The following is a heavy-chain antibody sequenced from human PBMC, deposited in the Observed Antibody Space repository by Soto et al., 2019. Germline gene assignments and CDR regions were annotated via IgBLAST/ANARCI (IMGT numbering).Heavy chain of an antibody. CDR3: ARDPDEYNWNDAIGMDV. CDR1: GGSISSGGYY. V-gene: IGHV4-31*03. CDR2: IYYSGST. Sequence: QVQLQESGPGLVKPSQTLSLTCTVSGGSISSGGYYWSWIRQHPGKGLEWIGYIYYSGSTYYNPSLKSRVTISVDTSKNQFSLKLSSVTAADTAVYYCARDPDEYNWNDAIGMDVWGQGTTVTVSS. J-gene: IGHJ6*02. D-gene: IGHD1-1*01.